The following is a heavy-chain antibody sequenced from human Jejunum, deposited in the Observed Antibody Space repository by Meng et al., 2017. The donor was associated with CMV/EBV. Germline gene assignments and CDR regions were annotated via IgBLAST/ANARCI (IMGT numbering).Heavy chain of an antibody. V-gene: IGHV7-4-1*02. CDR2: INTNTGNP. CDR3: ARARSCSGNKCYSDY. Sequence: SGYSFTNYAMNWVRQAPGQGLEWMGWINTNTGNPTYAQAFTGRFVFSLDTSVNTAYLQITSLKTEDTAVYYCARARSCSGNKCYSDYWGQGTLVTVSS. CDR1: GYSFTNYA. D-gene: IGHD2-15*01. J-gene: IGHJ4*02.